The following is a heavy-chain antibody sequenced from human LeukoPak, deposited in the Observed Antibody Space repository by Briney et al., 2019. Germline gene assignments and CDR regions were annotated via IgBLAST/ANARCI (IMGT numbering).Heavy chain of an antibody. CDR1: GFPFTDFS. CDR3: AKQSYARSLGE. CDR2: TNSGGTST. D-gene: IGHD2-8*01. J-gene: IGHJ4*02. V-gene: IGHV3-23*01. Sequence: GGSLRLSCATSGFPFTDFSMSWVRQAPEKGLEWISSTNSGGTSTYYAESVKGRFTISRDNSKNTLYLQMSSLRLEDTAVYYCAKQSYARSLGEGGPGTLVSVSS.